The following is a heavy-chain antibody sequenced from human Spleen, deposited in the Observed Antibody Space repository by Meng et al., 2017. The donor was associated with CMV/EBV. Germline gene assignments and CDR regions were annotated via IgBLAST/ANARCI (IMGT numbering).Heavy chain of an antibody. CDR2: NYYSGGT. V-gene: IGHV4-39*06. D-gene: IGHD1-1*01. Sequence: RQLQVSGACLVTRTDTMALSCPVSCASPSQSSHLLRWIYQPAGEVLGWMTSNYYSGGTYYNPHCKSRVNISPDPSTNHFDLKLRSVTAAATDVYYCGRDRAGTTGHLGYWGQGTLVTVSS. CDR3: GRDRAGTTGHLGY. CDR1: CASPSQSSHL. J-gene: IGHJ4*02.